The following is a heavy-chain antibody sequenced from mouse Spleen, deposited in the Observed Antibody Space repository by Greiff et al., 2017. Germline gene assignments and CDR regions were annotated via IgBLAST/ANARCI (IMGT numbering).Heavy chain of an antibody. J-gene: IGHJ2*01. CDR3: TNVRRRVYFDY. D-gene: IGHD2-14*01. CDR2: IDPETGGT. CDR1: GYTFTDYE. Sequence: VKLMESGAELVRPGASVTLSCKASGYTFTDYEMHWVKQTPVHGLEWIGAIDPETGGTAYNQKFKGKAILTADKSSSTAYMELRSLTSEDSAVYYCTNVRRRVYFDYWGQGTTLTVSS. V-gene: IGHV1-15*01.